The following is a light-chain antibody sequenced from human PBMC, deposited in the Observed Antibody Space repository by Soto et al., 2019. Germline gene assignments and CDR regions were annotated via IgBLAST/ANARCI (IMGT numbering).Light chain of an antibody. V-gene: IGLV1-47*01. CDR2: RND. CDR1: SSNIESNY. Sequence: QSVLTQPPSASGTPGQRVTISCSGSSSNIESNYVYWYQQLPGSAPKLLIHRNDQRPSGVPDRFSGSKSGASASLAISGLRSEDEADYYCAAWDDSLSALVFGGGTKLTVL. CDR3: AAWDDSLSALV. J-gene: IGLJ3*02.